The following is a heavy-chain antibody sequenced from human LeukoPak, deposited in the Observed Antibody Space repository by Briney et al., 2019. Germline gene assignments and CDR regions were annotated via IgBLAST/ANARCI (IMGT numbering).Heavy chain of an antibody. CDR1: GGTFSSYT. V-gene: IGHV1-69*02. D-gene: IGHD3-16*01. Sequence: SVKVSCKASGGTFSSYTISWVRQAPGQGLEWMGRIIPILGVANYAQKFQGRVTITADKSTSTAYMELSSLRSEDTAVYYCAPSDPSEGGAFDIWGQGTMVTVSS. CDR2: IIPILGVA. CDR3: APSDPSEGGAFDI. J-gene: IGHJ3*02.